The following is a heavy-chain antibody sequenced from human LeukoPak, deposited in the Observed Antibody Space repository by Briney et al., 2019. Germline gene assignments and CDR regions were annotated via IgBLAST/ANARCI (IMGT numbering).Heavy chain of an antibody. Sequence: GGSLRLSCSASGFTFSSYGMHWVRQAPGKGLEWVAVIWYDGSNKYYADSVKGRFTISGDNSKNTLYLQMNSLRAEDTAVYYCARAASPLLWFGELLQDYYYYGMDVWGQGTTVTVSS. V-gene: IGHV3-33*08. CDR3: ARAASPLLWFGELLQDYYYYGMDV. CDR1: GFTFSSYG. CDR2: IWYDGSNK. J-gene: IGHJ6*02. D-gene: IGHD3-10*01.